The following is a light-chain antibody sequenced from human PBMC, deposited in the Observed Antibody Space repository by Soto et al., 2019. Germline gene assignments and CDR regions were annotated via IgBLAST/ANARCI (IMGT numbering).Light chain of an antibody. J-gene: IGKJ5*01. Sequence: EIVLTQSPATLSLSPGDRVTLSCRASQTVGRYLSWYQHSPGQVPRLLVYDASNSATGIPARFSGSWSATDFTLTISILEPEDFAVDYCQHRLHWPVTFGKGTRLEIK. V-gene: IGKV3-11*01. CDR2: DAS. CDR3: QHRLHWPVT. CDR1: QTVGRY.